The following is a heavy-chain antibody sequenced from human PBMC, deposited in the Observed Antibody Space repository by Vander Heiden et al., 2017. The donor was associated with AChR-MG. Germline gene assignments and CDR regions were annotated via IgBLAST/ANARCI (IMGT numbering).Heavy chain of an antibody. Sequence: EVQLVESGGGLVQPGGSLKLSCAASGFTFSAPAMHWVRQASGKGMEWVGRIRSKANSYATAYAASVKGRFTISRDDSKNTAYLQMNSLKTEDTAVYYCTREGYSSGSPMGENYFDYWGQGTLVTVSS. CDR2: IRSKANSYAT. D-gene: IGHD6-19*01. CDR3: TREGYSSGSPMGENYFDY. J-gene: IGHJ4*02. V-gene: IGHV3-73*02. CDR1: GFTFSAPA.